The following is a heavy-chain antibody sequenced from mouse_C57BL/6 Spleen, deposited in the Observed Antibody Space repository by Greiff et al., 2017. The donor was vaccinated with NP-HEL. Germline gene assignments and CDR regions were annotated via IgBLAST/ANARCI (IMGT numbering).Heavy chain of an antibody. CDR3: ARGHYYGSSYKGYFDY. Sequence: QVQLKQSGAELMKPGASVKLSCKATGYTFTGYWIEWVKQRPGHGLEWIGEILPGSGSTNYNEKFKGKATFTADTSSNTAYMQLSSLTTEDSAIYYCARGHYYGSSYKGYFDYWGQGTTLTVSS. V-gene: IGHV1-9*01. CDR2: ILPGSGST. CDR1: GYTFTGYW. D-gene: IGHD1-1*01. J-gene: IGHJ2*01.